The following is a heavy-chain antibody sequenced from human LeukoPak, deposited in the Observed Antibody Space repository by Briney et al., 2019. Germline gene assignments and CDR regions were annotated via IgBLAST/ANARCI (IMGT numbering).Heavy chain of an antibody. Sequence: GESLKISCKGSGYSFTSYWIGWVRQMLGKGLEWMGIIYPGDSDTRYSPSFQGQVTISADKSISTAYLQWSSLKASDTAMYYCARPVAAAGTDGYFDYWGQGTLVTVSS. CDR2: IYPGDSDT. J-gene: IGHJ4*02. D-gene: IGHD6-13*01. CDR1: GYSFTSYW. CDR3: ARPVAAAGTDGYFDY. V-gene: IGHV5-51*01.